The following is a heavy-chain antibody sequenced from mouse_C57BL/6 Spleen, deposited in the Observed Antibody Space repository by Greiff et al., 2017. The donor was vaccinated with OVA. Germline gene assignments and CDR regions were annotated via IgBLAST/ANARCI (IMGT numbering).Heavy chain of an antibody. V-gene: IGHV5-17*01. J-gene: IGHJ2*01. D-gene: IGHD1-1*01. CDR2: ISSGSSTI. Sequence: EVKVVESGGGLVKPGGSLKLSCAASGFTFSDYGMHWVRQAPEKGLEWVAYISSGSSTIYYADTVKGRFTISRDNAKNTLFLQMTSLRSEDTAMYYCARNYYAFHFDYWGQGTTLTVSS. CDR1: GFTFSDYG. CDR3: ARNYYAFHFDY.